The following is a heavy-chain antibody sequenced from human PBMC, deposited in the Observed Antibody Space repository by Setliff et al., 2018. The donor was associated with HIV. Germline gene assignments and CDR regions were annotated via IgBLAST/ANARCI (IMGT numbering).Heavy chain of an antibody. V-gene: IGHV3-21*01. D-gene: IGHD3-3*01. Sequence: RLSCAASGFTFRSYSMNWVRQAPGKGLEWVSSTSSSSSYIYYADSVKGRFTISRDNAKNSLYLQMNSLRAEDTAVYYCATAYYDFWSGYYYYYGMDVWGQGTTVTVSS. J-gene: IGHJ6*02. CDR1: GFTFRSYS. CDR3: ATAYYDFWSGYYYYYGMDV. CDR2: TSSSSSYI.